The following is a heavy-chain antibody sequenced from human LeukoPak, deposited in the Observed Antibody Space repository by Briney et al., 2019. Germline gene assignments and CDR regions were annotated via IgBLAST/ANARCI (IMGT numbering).Heavy chain of an antibody. V-gene: IGHV1-8*01. CDR2: MNPNSGNT. J-gene: IGHJ5*02. D-gene: IGHD4-17*01. Sequence: GASVKVSCKASGYTFTSYDINWVRQATGQGLEWMGWMNPNSGNTGYAQKFQGRVTMTRNTSISTAYMELSSLRSEDTAVYYCARDRSLVDGDYGVWFGAWGQGSLVTVSS. CDR3: ARDRSLVDGDYGVWFGA. CDR1: GYTFTSYD.